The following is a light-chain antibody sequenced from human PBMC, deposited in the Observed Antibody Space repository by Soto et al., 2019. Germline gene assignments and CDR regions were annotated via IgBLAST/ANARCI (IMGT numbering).Light chain of an antibody. V-gene: IGKV1-39*01. CDR1: QSISSY. CDR3: QQTYTTPETT. CDR2: AAS. Sequence: DIQMTQSPSSLSASVGDRVTITCRASQSISSYLNWYQQKPGKAPKLLIYAASSLQSGVPSRFSGSGSGTDFTLTISSLQPEDFATYYCQQTYTTPETTFGQGTRLEIK. J-gene: IGKJ5*01.